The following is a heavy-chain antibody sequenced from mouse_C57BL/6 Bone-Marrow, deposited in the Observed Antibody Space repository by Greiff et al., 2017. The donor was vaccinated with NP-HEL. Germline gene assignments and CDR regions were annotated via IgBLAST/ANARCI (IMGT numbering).Heavy chain of an antibody. Sequence: VQLQQSGAELVRPGASVKLSCTASGFNIKDDYMHWVKQRPEQGLEWIGWIDPENGDTEYASKFQGKATIKADTSSNTAYLQLSSLTSEDTAVYYCTYDYDGAWFAYWGQGTLVTVSA. CDR2: IDPENGDT. D-gene: IGHD2-4*01. J-gene: IGHJ3*01. CDR3: TYDYDGAWFAY. CDR1: GFNIKDDY. V-gene: IGHV14-4*01.